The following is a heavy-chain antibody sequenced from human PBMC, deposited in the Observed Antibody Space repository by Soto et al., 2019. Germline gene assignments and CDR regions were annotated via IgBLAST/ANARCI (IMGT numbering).Heavy chain of an antibody. V-gene: IGHV3-7*01. J-gene: IGHJ3*02. CDR1: GFTFSSYW. CDR3: AREDRRGYSGSDLDSAFEI. D-gene: IGHD5-12*01. Sequence: EVQLVESGGGLVQPGGSLRLSCAASGFTFSSYWMSWVRQAPGKGLEWVANIKQDGSEKYNVDSVKGRFTLSRDNARNLLYLQMNSMRAEDTAVYYCAREDRRGYSGSDLDSAFEIWGKGTMVTVSS. CDR2: IKQDGSEK.